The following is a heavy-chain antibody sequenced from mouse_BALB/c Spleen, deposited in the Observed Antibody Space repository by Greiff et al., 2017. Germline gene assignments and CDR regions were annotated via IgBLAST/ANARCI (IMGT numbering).Heavy chain of an antibody. CDR3: ARGKVWYFDV. J-gene: IGHJ1*01. V-gene: IGHV5-4*02. Sequence: EVKVVESGGGLVKPGGSLKLSCAASGFTFSDYYMYWVRQTPEKRLEWVATISDGGSYTYYPDSVKGRFTISRDNAKNNLYLQMSSLKSEDTAMYYCARGKVWYFDVWGAGTTVTVSS. CDR1: GFTFSDYY. CDR2: ISDGGSYT.